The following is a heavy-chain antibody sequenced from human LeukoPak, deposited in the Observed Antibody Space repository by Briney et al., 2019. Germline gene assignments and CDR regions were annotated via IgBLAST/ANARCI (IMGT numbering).Heavy chain of an antibody. V-gene: IGHV3-7*01. CDR3: AKCAVAAAGDY. CDR2: IKPDGSGK. Sequence: GGSLRLSCAASGLTFSSYWMSWVRQAPGKGPEWVANIKPDGSGKYYVDSVKGRFTISRDNAENSLFLHMNSLRAEDTAVYYCAKCAVAAAGDYWGRGTLVTVSS. CDR1: GLTFSSYW. J-gene: IGHJ4*02. D-gene: IGHD6-13*01.